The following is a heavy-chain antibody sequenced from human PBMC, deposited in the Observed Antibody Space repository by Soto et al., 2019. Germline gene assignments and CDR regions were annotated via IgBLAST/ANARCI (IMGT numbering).Heavy chain of an antibody. D-gene: IGHD1-1*01. CDR2: IYYSGRT. Sequence: SETLSLTCTVSGGSLSSTTYYWGWIRQPPGKGLEWIGSIYYSGRTYYNTSLKSRVTISVDTSKNQFSLKLSSVTAAETAVYYCARSTGTVYYYYYYMDVWGKGTTVTVSS. J-gene: IGHJ6*03. CDR1: GGSLSSTTYY. CDR3: ARSTGTVYYYYYYMDV. V-gene: IGHV4-39*01.